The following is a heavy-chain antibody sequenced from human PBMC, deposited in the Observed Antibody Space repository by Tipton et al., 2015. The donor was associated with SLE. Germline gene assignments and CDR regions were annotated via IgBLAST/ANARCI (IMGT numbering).Heavy chain of an antibody. V-gene: IGHV4-34*01. J-gene: IGHJ4*02. CDR1: GGSFSGYF. CDR2: INHGGGT. D-gene: IGHD6-19*01. CDR3: ARGRGFSSGGLPHY. Sequence: TLSLTCAVYGGSFSGYFWIWIRPPPGKGLEWIGEINHGGGTRYNPSLKSRLTISMDTSKNQFSLKMISVTAADTAVYYCARGRGFSSGGLPHYWGQGTLVTVSS.